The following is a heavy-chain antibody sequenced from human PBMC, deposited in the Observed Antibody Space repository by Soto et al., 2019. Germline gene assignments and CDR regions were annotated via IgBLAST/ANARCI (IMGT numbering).Heavy chain of an antibody. CDR3: ARGYGSGSYWAY. V-gene: IGHV4-34*02. CDR1: GGSFSGYY. Sequence: QVQLQQWGAGLLKPSVTLSLTCAVYGGSFSGYYWSWVCQPPGKGLEWIGEIERGGSTNYNPALKIRVAISAATTTIQFPMKVNSVNDAAAAVYSCARGYGSGSYWAYWGQGTLVTVSS. CDR2: IERGGST. J-gene: IGHJ4*02. D-gene: IGHD3-10*01.